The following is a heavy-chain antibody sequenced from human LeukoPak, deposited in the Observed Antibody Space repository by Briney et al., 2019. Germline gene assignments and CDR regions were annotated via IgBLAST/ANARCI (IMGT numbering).Heavy chain of an antibody. CDR2: ISSSGSTI. J-gene: IGHJ6*03. CDR3: AKDNKFDWLPNMDV. CDR1: GFTFSSYE. D-gene: IGHD3-9*01. Sequence: PGGSLRLSCAASGFTFSSYEMNWVRQAPGKGLEWVSYISSSGSTIYYADSVKGRFTISRDNSKNTLYLQMNSLRAEDTAVYYCAKDNKFDWLPNMDVWGKGTTVTISS. V-gene: IGHV3-48*03.